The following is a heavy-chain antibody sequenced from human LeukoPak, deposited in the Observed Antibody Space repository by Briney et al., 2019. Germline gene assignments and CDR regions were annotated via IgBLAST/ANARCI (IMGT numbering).Heavy chain of an antibody. CDR2: ISAYNGNT. Sequence: ASVKVSCKASGYTFTSYGISWVRQAPGQGLEWMGWISAYNGNTNYAQKLQGRVTMTRDTSTSTVYMELSSLRSEDTAVYYCARDRGYCSSTSCYRGWFDPWGQGTLVTVSS. CDR1: GYTFTSYG. D-gene: IGHD2-2*02. J-gene: IGHJ5*02. CDR3: ARDRGYCSSTSCYRGWFDP. V-gene: IGHV1-18*01.